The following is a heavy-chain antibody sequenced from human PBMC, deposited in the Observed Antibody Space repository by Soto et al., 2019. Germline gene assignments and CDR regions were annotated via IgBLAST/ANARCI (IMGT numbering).Heavy chain of an antibody. J-gene: IGHJ6*02. CDR3: ARVQQLVIQNYYGMDV. Sequence: GASVKVSCKASGGTFSSYTISWVRQAPGQGLEWMGRIIPILGIANYAQKFQGRVTITADKSTSTAYMELSSLRSEDTAVYYCARVQQLVIQNYYGMDVWGQGSTVTVSS. V-gene: IGHV1-69*02. D-gene: IGHD6-13*01. CDR1: GGTFSSYT. CDR2: IIPILGIA.